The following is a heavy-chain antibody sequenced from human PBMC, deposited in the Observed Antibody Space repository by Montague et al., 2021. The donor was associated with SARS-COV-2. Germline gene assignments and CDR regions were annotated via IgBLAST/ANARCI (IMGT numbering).Heavy chain of an antibody. CDR2: ITTDATNT. CDR3: ARDKGAATPFDP. Sequence: SLRLSCAASGFTFSSYAMHWVRQPPGKGLVWVSRITTDATNTAYADSVKGRFTVSRDNAKNTLYLQMNSLRVEDTAVYYCARDKGAATPFDPWGQGTLVTVSS. CDR1: GFTFSSYA. V-gene: IGHV3-74*03. D-gene: IGHD4/OR15-4a*01. J-gene: IGHJ5*02.